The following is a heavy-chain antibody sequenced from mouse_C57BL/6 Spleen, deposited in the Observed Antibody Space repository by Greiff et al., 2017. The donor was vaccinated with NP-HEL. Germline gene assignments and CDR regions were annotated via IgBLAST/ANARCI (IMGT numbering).Heavy chain of an antibody. CDR3: TRRGSSGYGYAMDY. V-gene: IGHV1-80*01. CDR1: GYAFSSYW. D-gene: IGHD3-2*02. J-gene: IGHJ4*01. CDR2: IYPGDGDT. Sequence: LQQSGASVKISCKASGYAFSSYWMNWVKQRPGKGLECIGQIYPGDGDTNYNGTFKGKATLTADKSSSTDYKQRSSLTSEDSAVYCCTRRGSSGYGYAMDYWGQGTSVTVSS.